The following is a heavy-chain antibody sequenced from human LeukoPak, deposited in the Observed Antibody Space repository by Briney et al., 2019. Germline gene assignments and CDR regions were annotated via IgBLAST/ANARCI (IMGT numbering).Heavy chain of an antibody. D-gene: IGHD1-26*01. Sequence: SETLSLTCAVYGGSFSGYDLSWVRQPPGKGLEWIGEINHSGSTKYNPSLKSRVTISVDTSKNQFSLKLSSVTAADTAVYYCAREGIVGGTALHWGQGTLVTVSS. CDR2: INHSGST. CDR1: GGSFSGYD. CDR3: AREGIVGGTALH. J-gene: IGHJ4*02. V-gene: IGHV4-34*01.